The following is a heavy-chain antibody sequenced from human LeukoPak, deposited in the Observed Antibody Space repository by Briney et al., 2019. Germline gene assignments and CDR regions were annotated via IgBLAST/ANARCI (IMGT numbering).Heavy chain of an antibody. Sequence: GSLRLSCAASGFIFNSYAMHWVRQAPGKGLEWVAAISYDGTNKYYADSVKGRFTISRDNSKNTLYLQMNSLRAEDTAVYYCARSYNSGWPYYFDYWGQGTLVTVSS. J-gene: IGHJ4*02. CDR2: ISYDGTNK. D-gene: IGHD6-19*01. V-gene: IGHV3-30*04. CDR3: ARSYNSGWPYYFDY. CDR1: GFIFNSYA.